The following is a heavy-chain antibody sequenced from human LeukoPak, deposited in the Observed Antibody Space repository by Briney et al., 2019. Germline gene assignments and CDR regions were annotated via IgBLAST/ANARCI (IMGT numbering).Heavy chain of an antibody. CDR2: IWYDGSNK. J-gene: IGHJ5*02. CDR1: GFNFRNYD. Sequence: GGSLRLSCAASGFNFRNYDMHWVRQAPGKGLEWVAVIWYDGSNKYYADSVKGRFTISRDNSENTLYLQMNSLRAEDTAVYYCARDKQWLVPWFDPWGQGTLVTVSS. V-gene: IGHV3-33*01. CDR3: ARDKQWLVPWFDP. D-gene: IGHD6-19*01.